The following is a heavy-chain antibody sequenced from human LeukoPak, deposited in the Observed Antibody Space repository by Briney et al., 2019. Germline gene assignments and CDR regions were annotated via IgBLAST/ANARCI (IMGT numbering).Heavy chain of an antibody. CDR1: GSTFSSYS. CDR2: ISSSSSYI. J-gene: IGHJ4*02. V-gene: IGHV3-21*01. Sequence: TGGSLRLSCAASGSTFSSYSMNWVRQAPGKGLEWVSSISSSSSYIYYADSVKGRFTISRDNAKNSLYLQMNSLRAEDTAVYYCARGKVDTAMVTDYWGQGTLVTVSS. CDR3: ARGKVDTAMVTDY. D-gene: IGHD5-18*01.